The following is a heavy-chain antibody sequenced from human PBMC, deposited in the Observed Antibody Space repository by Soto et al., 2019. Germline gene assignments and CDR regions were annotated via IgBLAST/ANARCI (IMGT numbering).Heavy chain of an antibody. CDR3: ARVAGYGSGNRLFDN. V-gene: IGHV1-18*01. J-gene: IGHJ4*02. Sequence: QVQLVQSGAEVTKPGASVKVSCKTSGYPFSTYGLSWVRQAPGQGLEWMGWSVANSGNTIYAQKFQGRVTMYTDRSTNTAYMELRSLTSDDSALYYCARVAGYGSGNRLFDNWGQGTLVTVSS. D-gene: IGHD3-10*01. CDR2: SVANSGNT. CDR1: GYPFSTYG.